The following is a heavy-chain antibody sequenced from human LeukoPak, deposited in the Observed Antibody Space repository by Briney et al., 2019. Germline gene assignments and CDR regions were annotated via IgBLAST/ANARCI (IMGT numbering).Heavy chain of an antibody. CDR3: ARVKRVRGYYDSSVGNGKEAFDI. CDR1: GYTFTGYY. CDR2: IHPNSGGT. D-gene: IGHD3-22*01. J-gene: IGHJ3*02. V-gene: IGHV1-2*02. Sequence: ASVKVSCKASGYTFTGYYMHWVRQAPGQGLEWMGWIHPNSGGTNYAQKFQGRVTMTRDTSISTAYMELSRLRSDDTAVYYCARVKRVRGYYDSSVGNGKEAFDIWGQGTMVTVSS.